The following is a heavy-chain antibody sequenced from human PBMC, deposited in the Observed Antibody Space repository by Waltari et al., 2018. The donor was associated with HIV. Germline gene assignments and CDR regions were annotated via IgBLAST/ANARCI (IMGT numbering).Heavy chain of an antibody. V-gene: IGHV4-38-2*02. CDR3: AREAGYYDDRRQDY. CDR1: GYSISSGYY. D-gene: IGHD4-17*01. CDR2: IYHSGST. J-gene: IGHJ4*02. Sequence: QVQLQESGPGLVKPSETLSLTCIVSGYSISSGYYWGWIRQPPGKGLEWIGSIYHSGSTYYSPSLKSRVTISVDTSKNQFSLRLSSVTAADTAVYFCAREAGYYDDRRQDYWGQGTLVTVSS.